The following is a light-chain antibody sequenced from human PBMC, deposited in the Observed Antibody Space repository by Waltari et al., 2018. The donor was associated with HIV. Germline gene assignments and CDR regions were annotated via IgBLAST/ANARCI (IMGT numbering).Light chain of an antibody. V-gene: IGLV8-61*01. CDR2: STN. CDR1: SVSVSITSY. J-gene: IGLJ3*02. Sequence: QTVATKEPSLSVSPGGTVTITCGLNSVSVSITSYPRWYQQISGQAPRTLIYSTNYRSSGVPDRFSGSIFGNKAALTITGAQAEDEADYYCVLYVGSGISVFGGGTKLTVL. CDR3: VLYVGSGISV.